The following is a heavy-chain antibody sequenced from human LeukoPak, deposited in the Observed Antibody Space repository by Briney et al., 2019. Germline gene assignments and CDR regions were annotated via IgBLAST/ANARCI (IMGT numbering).Heavy chain of an antibody. J-gene: IGHJ4*02. CDR3: ARHGTISSESYFDY. CDR2: VYNNGTT. V-gene: IGHV4-59*08. Sequence: PSETLSLTCTVSGGSISNYYCSWIRQPPGKGLEWIGYVYNNGTTNYNPSLKSRVTISVDTSKNQFSLKLTSVTAADTAVYYCARHGTISSESYFDYWGQGALVTVSS. CDR1: GGSISNYY. D-gene: IGHD1-14*01.